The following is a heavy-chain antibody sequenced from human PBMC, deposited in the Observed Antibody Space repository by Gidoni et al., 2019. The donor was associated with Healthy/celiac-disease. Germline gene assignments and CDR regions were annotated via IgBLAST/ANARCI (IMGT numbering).Heavy chain of an antibody. CDR3: AKAGVWLRSGTYYFDY. V-gene: IGHV3-30*18. D-gene: IGHD5-12*01. CDR1: AFTLSGCG. Sequence: QVQLVESGGVMVQPGRSLRLYCAASAFTLSGCGMHWVRQAPGKGLEWVAVISYDGSNKYYSDSVKGRFTISRDNSKNTLYLQMNSLRAEDTAVYYCAKAGVWLRSGTYYFDYWGQGTLVTVSS. J-gene: IGHJ4*02. CDR2: ISYDGSNK.